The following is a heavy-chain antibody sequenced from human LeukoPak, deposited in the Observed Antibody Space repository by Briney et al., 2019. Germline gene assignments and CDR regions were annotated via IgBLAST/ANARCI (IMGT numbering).Heavy chain of an antibody. J-gene: IGHJ4*02. CDR1: GFTFSSYW. Sequence: PGGSLRLACAASGFTFSSYWMSWVRQAPGKGLEWVANIKQDGSEKYYVDSVKGRFTISRDNAKNSLYLQMNSLRAEDTAVYYCARDEPNLYSGSLGWGQGTLVTVSS. V-gene: IGHV3-7*04. D-gene: IGHD1-26*01. CDR2: IKQDGSEK. CDR3: ARDEPNLYSGSLG.